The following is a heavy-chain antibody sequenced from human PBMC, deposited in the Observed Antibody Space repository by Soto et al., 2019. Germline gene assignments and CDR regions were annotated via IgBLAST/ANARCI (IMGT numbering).Heavy chain of an antibody. CDR3: ARLYGYCIRNSCHGHYAMDV. CDR1: GGSVSSGSYY. D-gene: IGHD2-2*01. J-gene: IGHJ6*02. V-gene: IGHV4-61*01. Sequence: PSETLSLTCTVSGGSVSSGSYYWSWIRQPPGKGLEWIGYIYYSGSTNYNPSLKSRVTISVDTSKNQFSLKVTSVTAADTAVYYCARLYGYCIRNSCHGHYAMDVWGQGTTVTVSS. CDR2: IYYSGST.